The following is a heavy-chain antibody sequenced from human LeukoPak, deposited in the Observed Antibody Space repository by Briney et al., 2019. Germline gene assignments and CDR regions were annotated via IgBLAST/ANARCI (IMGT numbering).Heavy chain of an antibody. D-gene: IGHD6-13*01. CDR1: GFTFTTHW. J-gene: IGHJ4*02. CDR2: IKPDGSDT. Sequence: GGSLRLSCGASGFTFTTHWIHWVRQAPGKGLVWVSRIKPDGSDTNYADSVKGRFTISRDNAKNTVYLQMNSLRADDTAVYYCAKDRSDSSNWYLGDYWGQGTLVTVSS. V-gene: IGHV3-74*01. CDR3: AKDRSDSSNWYLGDY.